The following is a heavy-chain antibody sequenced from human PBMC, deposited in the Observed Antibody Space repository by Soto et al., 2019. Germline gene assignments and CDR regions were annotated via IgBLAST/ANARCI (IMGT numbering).Heavy chain of an antibody. Sequence: ASVKVSCKASGYTFTRYDINWVRQATGQGLEWMGWMNPNSGNTGYAQKFQGRVTMTRNTSISTAYMELSSLRSEDTAVYYCARCGVITIFGVVIINSYYYGMDVWGQGTTVTVSS. J-gene: IGHJ6*02. CDR2: MNPNSGNT. CDR3: ARCGVITIFGVVIINSYYYGMDV. V-gene: IGHV1-8*01. D-gene: IGHD3-3*01. CDR1: GYTFTRYD.